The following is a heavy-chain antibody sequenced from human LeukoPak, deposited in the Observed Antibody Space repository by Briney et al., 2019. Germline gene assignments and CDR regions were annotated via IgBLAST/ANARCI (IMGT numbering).Heavy chain of an antibody. CDR2: IYTSGST. Sequence: SETLSLTCTVSGGSISSYYWSWIRQPPGKGLEWIGYIYTSGSTNYNPSLKSRVTISVDTPTNQFSLKLSSMTAADTAVYYCARGGGLVVPAARSPYYYYYMDVWGKGTTVTVSS. J-gene: IGHJ6*03. CDR1: GGSISSYY. D-gene: IGHD2-2*01. CDR3: ARGGGLVVPAARSPYYYYYMDV. V-gene: IGHV4-4*09.